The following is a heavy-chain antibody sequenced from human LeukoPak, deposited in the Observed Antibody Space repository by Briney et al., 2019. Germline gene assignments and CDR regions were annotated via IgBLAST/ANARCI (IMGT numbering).Heavy chain of an antibody. CDR3: ARVGYYDSSGYYFQH. Sequence: ASVKVSCKASGYTFTGYYMHWVRQAPGQGLEWMGWINPNSGGTNYAQKFQGRVTMIRDTSISTAYMELSRLRPDDTAVYYCARVGYYDSSGYYFQHWGQGTLVTVSS. D-gene: IGHD3-22*01. CDR1: GYTFTGYY. V-gene: IGHV1-2*02. CDR2: INPNSGGT. J-gene: IGHJ1*01.